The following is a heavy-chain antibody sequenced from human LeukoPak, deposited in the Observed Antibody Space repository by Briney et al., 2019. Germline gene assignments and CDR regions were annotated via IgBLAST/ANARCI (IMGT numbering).Heavy chain of an antibody. CDR1: GGSISSGGYY. CDR2: IYYSGST. Sequence: SQTLSLTCTVSGGSISSGGYYWSWIRQHPGKGLEWIGYIYYSGSTYYNPSLKSRVTISVDTSKNQFSLKLSSVTAADTAVYYCARESITMVRGVTVEYYYYGMDVWGQGTTVTVS. V-gene: IGHV4-31*03. CDR3: ARESITMVRGVTVEYYYYGMDV. J-gene: IGHJ6*02. D-gene: IGHD3-10*01.